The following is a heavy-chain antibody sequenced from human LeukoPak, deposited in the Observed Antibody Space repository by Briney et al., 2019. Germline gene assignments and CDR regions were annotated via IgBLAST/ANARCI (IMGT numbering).Heavy chain of an antibody. V-gene: IGHV4-31*03. Sequence: SETLSLTCTVSGGSISSGGYYWSWIRQQPGKGLEWIGYIYYSGSTYYNPSLKRRVTISVDTSKNQFSLKLSSVTAADTAVYYCARAHDYVWGSFPYFDYWGQGTLVTVSS. J-gene: IGHJ4*02. CDR2: IYYSGST. D-gene: IGHD3-16*01. CDR1: GGSISSGGYY. CDR3: ARAHDYVWGSFPYFDY.